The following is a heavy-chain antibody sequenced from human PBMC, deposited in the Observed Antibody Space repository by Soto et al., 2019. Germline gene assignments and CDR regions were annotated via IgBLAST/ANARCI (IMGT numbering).Heavy chain of an antibody. CDR2: INHSGST. CDR1: GGSFSGYY. CDR3: ARDDVVVPAANAHYYYYYGMDV. Sequence: KPSETLSLSCAVYGGSFSGYYWSWIRQPPRKGLEWIGEINHSGSTNYNPSLKSRVTISVDTSKNQFSLKLSSVTAADTAVYYCARDDVVVPAANAHYYYYYGMDVWGQGTTVTVSS. D-gene: IGHD2-2*01. V-gene: IGHV4-34*01. J-gene: IGHJ6*02.